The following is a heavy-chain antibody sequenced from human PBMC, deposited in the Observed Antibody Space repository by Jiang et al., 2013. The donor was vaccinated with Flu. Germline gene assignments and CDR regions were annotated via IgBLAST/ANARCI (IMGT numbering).Heavy chain of an antibody. J-gene: IGHJ4*02. V-gene: IGHV4-4*07. CDR1: GGSISNSY. D-gene: IGHD1-1*01. Sequence: GPGLVKPSETLSLTCAVSGGSISNSYWSWIRQPAGKGLEWIGRIYSSGITNYNPSLKSRVTMSVDTSKKQFSLNLSSVTAADTAVYYCARGPKAGTPFDYWGQGTLVTVSS. CDR3: ARGPKAGTPFDY. CDR2: IYSSGIT.